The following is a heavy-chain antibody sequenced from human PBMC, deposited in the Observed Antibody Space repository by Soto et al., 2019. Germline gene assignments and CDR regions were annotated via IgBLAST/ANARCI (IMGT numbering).Heavy chain of an antibody. CDR3: ARVLIGYCSGGSCYGDAFDI. V-gene: IGHV3-66*01. CDR2: IYSGGST. D-gene: IGHD2-15*01. J-gene: IGHJ3*02. Sequence: GSLRLSCADSGVTFSSNYMSWVRQAPGKGLEWVSVIYSGGSTYYADSVKGRFTISRDNSKNTLYLQMNSLRAEDTAVYYCARVLIGYCSGGSCYGDAFDIWGQGTMVTGSS. CDR1: GVTFSSNY.